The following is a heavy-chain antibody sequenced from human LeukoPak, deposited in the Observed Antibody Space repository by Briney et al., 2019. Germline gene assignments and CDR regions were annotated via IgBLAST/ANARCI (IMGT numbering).Heavy chain of an antibody. V-gene: IGHV4-39*01. D-gene: IGHD6-13*01. CDR3: ARCRSRWYGNEYFQH. CDR1: GGSISSSSYY. Sequence: PSETLSLTCTVSGGSISSSSYYWGWIRQPPGKGLEWIGSTYYSGSTYYNPSLKSRVTISVDTSKNQFSLKLSSVTAADTAVYYCARCRSRWYGNEYFQHWGQGTLVTVSS. CDR2: TYYSGST. J-gene: IGHJ1*01.